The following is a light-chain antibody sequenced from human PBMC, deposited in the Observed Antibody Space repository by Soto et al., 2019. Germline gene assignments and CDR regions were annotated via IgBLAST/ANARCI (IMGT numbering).Light chain of an antibody. CDR1: QGISSY. V-gene: IGKV1-9*01. CDR2: AAS. CDR3: QQLNSYPPLT. J-gene: IGKJ4*01. Sequence: IQLTQSPSSLSASVVYRVTITFLSSQGISSYLAWYQQKPGKAPKLLIYAASTLQSGVPSRFSGSGSGTDFTLTISSLQPEDFATYYCQQLNSYPPLTFGGGTKVEIK.